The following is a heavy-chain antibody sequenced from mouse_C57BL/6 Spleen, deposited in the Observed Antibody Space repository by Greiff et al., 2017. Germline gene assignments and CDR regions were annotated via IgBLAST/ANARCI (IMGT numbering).Heavy chain of an antibody. Sequence: EVKLVESGGGLVKPGGSLKLSCAASGFTFSSYAMSWVRQTPEKRLEWVATINDGGSYTYYPDNVKGRFTISRDNAKNNLYLQMSHLKSEDTAMYYCARSSTVNYFDYWGQGTTLTVSS. CDR1: GFTFSSYA. J-gene: IGHJ2*01. V-gene: IGHV5-4*03. D-gene: IGHD1-1*01. CDR3: ARSSTVNYFDY. CDR2: INDGGSYT.